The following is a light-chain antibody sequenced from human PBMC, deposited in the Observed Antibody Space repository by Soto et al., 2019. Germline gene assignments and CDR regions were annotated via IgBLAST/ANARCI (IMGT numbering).Light chain of an antibody. CDR2: DLS. V-gene: IGKV3-15*01. Sequence: DIVLTQSPATLSVSPGESASLSCRASQSVSRALAWYQHVPGQAPRLLIYDLSTRATGVPARFSGSGSGTRFTLTISSLQSEDFAVYYCQQYNSWPPRYTFGQGTKLEI. CDR3: QQYNSWPPRYT. CDR1: QSVSRA. J-gene: IGKJ2*01.